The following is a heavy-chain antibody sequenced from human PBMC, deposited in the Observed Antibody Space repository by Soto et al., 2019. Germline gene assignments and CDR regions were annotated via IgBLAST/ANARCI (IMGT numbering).Heavy chain of an antibody. CDR1: RFTFSRYT. CDR2: ISFDGSNK. CDR3: ARGLHGGYSGKYYFDY. D-gene: IGHD1-26*01. Sequence: ESGGGVVQPGRSLRLSCAASRFTFSRYTMHWVRQAPGKGLKWVAVISFDGSNKYYADSVKGRFTISRDNSKNTLYLQMNSLRAEDTAIYYCARGLHGGYSGKYYFDYWGQGTLVTVSS. V-gene: IGHV3-30-3*01. J-gene: IGHJ4*02.